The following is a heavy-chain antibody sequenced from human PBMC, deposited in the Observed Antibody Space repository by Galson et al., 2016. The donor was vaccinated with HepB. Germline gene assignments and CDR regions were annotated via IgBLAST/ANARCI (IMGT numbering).Heavy chain of an antibody. J-gene: IGHJ3*02. V-gene: IGHV3-23*01. Sequence: LRLSCAASGFTFSSYGMSWVRQAPGKGLEGVSGITGSGGSTYYADYVKGRFTISRDNSKNTLYRQMNSLRAEDTAVYYCANPHIAVAGHGGLAFNMWGQGTMVTVSS. CDR1: GFTFSSYG. D-gene: IGHD6-19*01. CDR2: ITGSGGST. CDR3: ANPHIAVAGHGGLAFNM.